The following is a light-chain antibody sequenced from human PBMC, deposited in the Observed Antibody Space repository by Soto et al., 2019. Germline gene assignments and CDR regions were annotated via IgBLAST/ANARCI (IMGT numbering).Light chain of an antibody. V-gene: IGKV1-13*02. J-gene: IGKJ4*01. Sequence: AIQLTQSPSSLSASVGDRVTITCRASQVISSALAWYQQKPGKAPKLLIYDASSFESVVPSRFSGSGSVTDFTRPIRSLQPEDFETYYCHQFNSYPLPFGGGNKVAIK. CDR3: HQFNSYPLP. CDR1: QVISSA. CDR2: DAS.